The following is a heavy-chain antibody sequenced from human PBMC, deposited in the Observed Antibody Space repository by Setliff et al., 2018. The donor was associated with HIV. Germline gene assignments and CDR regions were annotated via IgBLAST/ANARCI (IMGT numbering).Heavy chain of an antibody. J-gene: IGHJ4*02. CDR1: GFSFSNAW. Sequence: GSLRLSCAASGFSFSNAWMTWVRQAPGQGLEWVANIKGDGSAEYYVDSAKGRFTISRDNAKNSLYLQMNSLRAEDTAIYYCASSRPPDDSSEFLDHWGQGTLVTVSS. D-gene: IGHD3-22*01. CDR2: IKGDGSAE. V-gene: IGHV3-7*03. CDR3: ASSRPPDDSSEFLDH.